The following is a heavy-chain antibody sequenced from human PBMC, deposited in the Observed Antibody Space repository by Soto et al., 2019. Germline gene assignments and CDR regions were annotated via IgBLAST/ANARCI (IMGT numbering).Heavy chain of an antibody. CDR2: IYHSGST. J-gene: IGHJ5*02. CDR1: GGSISSGGYS. V-gene: IGHV4-30-2*01. Sequence: LSLTCAGSGGSISSGGYSWSWIRQPPGKGLEWIGYIYHSGSTYYNPSLKSLVTISVDRSKNQFSLKLSSVTAADTAVYYCARLDYGDSVVAFDPWGQGTLVTVSS. CDR3: ARLDYGDSVVAFDP. D-gene: IGHD4-17*01.